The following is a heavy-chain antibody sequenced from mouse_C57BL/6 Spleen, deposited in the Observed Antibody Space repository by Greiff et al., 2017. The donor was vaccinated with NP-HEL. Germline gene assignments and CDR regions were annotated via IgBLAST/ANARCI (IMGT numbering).Heavy chain of an antibody. D-gene: IGHD1-1*01. V-gene: IGHV3-6*01. J-gene: IGHJ2*01. CDR1: GYSITSGYY. CDR3: ARDITTVVVFDY. Sequence: EVQLQQSGPGLVKPSQSLSLTCSVTGYSITSGYYWNWIRQFPGNKLEWMGYISYDGSNNYNPSLKNRISITRDTSKNQFFLKLNSVTTEDTATYYCARDITTVVVFDYWGQGTTLTVSS. CDR2: ISYDGSN.